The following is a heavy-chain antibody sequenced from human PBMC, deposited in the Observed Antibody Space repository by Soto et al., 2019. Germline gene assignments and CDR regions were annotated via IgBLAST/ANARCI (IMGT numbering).Heavy chain of an antibody. Sequence: SETLSLTCAVYGGSFSGYYWSWIRQPPGKGLEWIGEINHSGSTNYNPSLKSRVTISVDTSKNQFSLKLSSVTAADTAVYYCARLPERRKAVVPAARYYYGMDVWGQGTTVTVSS. CDR3: ARLPERRKAVVPAARYYYGMDV. V-gene: IGHV4-34*01. CDR1: GGSFSGYY. J-gene: IGHJ6*02. CDR2: INHSGST. D-gene: IGHD2-2*01.